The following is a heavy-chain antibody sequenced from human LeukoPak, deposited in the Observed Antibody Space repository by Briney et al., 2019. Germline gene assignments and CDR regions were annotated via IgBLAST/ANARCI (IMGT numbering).Heavy chain of an antibody. CDR2: INYSGST. V-gene: IGHV4-39*01. J-gene: IGHJ6*03. D-gene: IGHD2-2*01. CDR1: GGSIIGSTSY. CDR3: ARVSLGEYQLLPYYYYYYMDV. Sequence: KPSETLSLTCTVSGGSIIGSTSYWGWIRQPPGKGLDWIGIINYSGSTYYNPSLRSRVTISVDTSKNQFSLKLNSVTASDTAVYYCARVSLGEYQLLPYYYYYYMDVWGKGTTVTVSS.